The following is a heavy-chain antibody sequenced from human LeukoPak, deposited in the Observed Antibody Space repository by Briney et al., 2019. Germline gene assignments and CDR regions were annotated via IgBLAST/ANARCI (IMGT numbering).Heavy chain of an antibody. CDR2: INPSGGST. V-gene: IGHV1-46*01. CDR3: ARAGRRDGHNAVFMDY. D-gene: IGHD5-24*01. CDR1: GYTFTSYY. J-gene: IGHJ4*02. Sequence: ASVKVSCKASGYTFTSYYMHWVRQAPGQGHEWMGIINPSGGSTSYAQKFQGRVTMTTDTSTSTAYMELRSLRSDDTAVYYCARAGRRDGHNAVFMDYWGQGTLVTVSS.